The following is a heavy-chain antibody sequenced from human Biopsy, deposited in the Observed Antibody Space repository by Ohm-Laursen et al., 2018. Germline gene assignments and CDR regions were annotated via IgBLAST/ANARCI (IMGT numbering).Heavy chain of an antibody. J-gene: IGHJ2*01. D-gene: IGHD3-22*01. CDR1: GGSIGGGEYY. Sequence: TLSLTCTVSGGSIGGGEYYWNWIRQHPGKGLEWIGLISYSGTTFYNPSLESLLTISIDTSKNRFSLNLRSVTAADTAVYYCARGVPHYDGSGFPLAGYWYFDLWGRGTLVTVSS. V-gene: IGHV4-31*01. CDR2: ISYSGTT. CDR3: ARGVPHYDGSGFPLAGYWYFDL.